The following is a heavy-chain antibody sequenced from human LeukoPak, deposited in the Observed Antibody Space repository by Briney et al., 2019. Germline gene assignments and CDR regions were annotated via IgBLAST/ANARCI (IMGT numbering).Heavy chain of an antibody. J-gene: IGHJ3*02. D-gene: IGHD4-17*01. CDR2: ISSSGFTI. CDR1: GFTFSSYE. CDR3: ARRFGMTTDAFDI. Sequence: GGSLRLSCAASGFTFSSYEMNWVRQAPGKGLEWVSYISSSGFTIYYADSVKGRFTISRDNAKNSLYLQMNSLRAEDTAVYYCARRFGMTTDAFDIWGQGTMVTVSS. V-gene: IGHV3-48*03.